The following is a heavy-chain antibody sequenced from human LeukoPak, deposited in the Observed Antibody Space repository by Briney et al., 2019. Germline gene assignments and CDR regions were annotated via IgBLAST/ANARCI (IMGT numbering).Heavy chain of an antibody. J-gene: IGHJ6*02. V-gene: IGHV3-48*03. Sequence: GGSLRLSCAASGFTFSSYEMNCVRQAPGKGLEWVSYISSSGSTIYYADSVKGRFTISRDNAKNSLYLQMNSLRAEDTAVYYCAREMATIIPGMDVWGQGTTVTVSS. CDR1: GFTFSSYE. D-gene: IGHD5-24*01. CDR2: ISSSGSTI. CDR3: AREMATIIPGMDV.